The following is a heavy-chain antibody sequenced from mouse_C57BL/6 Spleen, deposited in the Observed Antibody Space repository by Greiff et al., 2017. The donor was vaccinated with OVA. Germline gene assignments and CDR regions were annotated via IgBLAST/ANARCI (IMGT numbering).Heavy chain of an antibody. CDR2: INPNNGGT. Sequence: EVKLMESGPELVKPGASVKMSCKASGYTFTDYNMHWVKQSHGKSLEWIGYINPNNGGTSYNQKFKGKATLTVNKSSSTAYMELRSLTSEDSAVYYCARALYDYDAFDYWGQGTTLTVSS. D-gene: IGHD2-4*01. V-gene: IGHV1-22*01. J-gene: IGHJ2*01. CDR1: GYTFTDYN. CDR3: ARALYDYDAFDY.